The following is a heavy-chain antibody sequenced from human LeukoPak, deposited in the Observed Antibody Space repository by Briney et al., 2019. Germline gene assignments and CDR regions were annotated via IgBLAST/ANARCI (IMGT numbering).Heavy chain of an antibody. CDR1: GGSFSGYY. CDR3: ARDAIAAAGRSFDY. Sequence: SETLSLTCAVYGGSFSGYYWSWIRQPPGKGLEWIGEISHSGSTNHNPSLKSRVTISVDTSKNQFSLKLSSVTAADTAVYYCARDAIAAAGRSFDYWGQGTLVTVSS. J-gene: IGHJ4*02. D-gene: IGHD6-13*01. CDR2: ISHSGST. V-gene: IGHV4-34*01.